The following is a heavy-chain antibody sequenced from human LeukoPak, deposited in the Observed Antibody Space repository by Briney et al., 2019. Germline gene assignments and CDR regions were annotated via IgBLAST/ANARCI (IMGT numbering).Heavy chain of an antibody. D-gene: IGHD1-26*01. CDR2: CMPIFGTA. J-gene: IGHJ3*02. V-gene: IGHV1-69*05. Sequence: ASVKVSWKATGGTFGSYATSWVRQAPGQGLERKGRCMPIFGTANYAQKFQGRVTITTDESTSTAYMELSSLRSEDTAVYYCARTVVGATTDDAFDIWGQETMVTVSS. CDR3: ARTVVGATTDDAFDI. CDR1: GGTFGSYA.